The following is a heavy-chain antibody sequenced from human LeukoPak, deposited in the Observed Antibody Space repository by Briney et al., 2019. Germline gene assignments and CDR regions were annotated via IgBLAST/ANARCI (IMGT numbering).Heavy chain of an antibody. J-gene: IGHJ4*02. Sequence: PSETLSLTCTVSGGSTSSSSYYWGWIRQPPGKGLEWIGSIYYSGSTYYNPSLKSRVTISVDTSKNQFSLKLSSVTAADTAVYCCACLTPAFWPPPLFDYWGQGTLVTVSS. CDR3: ACLTPAFWPPPLFDY. V-gene: IGHV4-39*01. CDR1: GGSTSSSSYY. CDR2: IYYSGST. D-gene: IGHD4/OR15-4a*01.